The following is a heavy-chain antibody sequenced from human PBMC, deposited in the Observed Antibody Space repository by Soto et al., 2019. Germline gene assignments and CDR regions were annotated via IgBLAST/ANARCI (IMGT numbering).Heavy chain of an antibody. Sequence: QVQLVESGGGVVQPGRSLRLSCAASGVTFSSYAMHWVRQAPGNGLEWVAVISYDGSKKYYADSVKGRFTIIRDNSKNTLELQMNSLRAEDTAVYYCASADFEFWGGYYYGMDVWGRGTTVTVSS. CDR1: GVTFSSYA. CDR3: ASADFEFWGGYYYGMDV. J-gene: IGHJ6*02. V-gene: IGHV3-30-3*01. D-gene: IGHD3-3*01. CDR2: ISYDGSKK.